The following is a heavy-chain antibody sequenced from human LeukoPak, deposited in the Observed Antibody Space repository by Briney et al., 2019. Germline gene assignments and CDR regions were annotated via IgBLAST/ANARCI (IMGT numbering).Heavy chain of an antibody. V-gene: IGHV3-48*01. Sequence: GGSLRLSCAASGFTFTDYSMNWVRQAPGKGLDWISYIGIDSGNTKYADSVKGRFTISADKAKSSLYLQMHSLRVEDTAVYYCARDHNYAFDNWGQGTLVTVSS. J-gene: IGHJ4*02. CDR2: IGIDSGNT. CDR1: GFTFTDYS. CDR3: ARDHNYAFDN. D-gene: IGHD1-1*01.